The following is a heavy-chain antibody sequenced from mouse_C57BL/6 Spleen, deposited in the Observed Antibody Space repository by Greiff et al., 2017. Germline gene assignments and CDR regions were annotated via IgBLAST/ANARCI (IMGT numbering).Heavy chain of an antibody. CDR2: ISSGGDYI. V-gene: IGHV5-9-1*02. D-gene: IGHD2-5*01. Sequence: EVKVVESGEGLVKPGGSLTLSCAASGFTFSSYAMSWVRQTPEKRLEWVAYISSGGDYIYYADTVKGRFTISRDNARNTLYLQMSSLKSEDTAMYYCTRDRYYSNYGIYYYAMDYWGQGTSVTVSS. CDR3: TRDRYYSNYGIYYYAMDY. J-gene: IGHJ4*01. CDR1: GFTFSSYA.